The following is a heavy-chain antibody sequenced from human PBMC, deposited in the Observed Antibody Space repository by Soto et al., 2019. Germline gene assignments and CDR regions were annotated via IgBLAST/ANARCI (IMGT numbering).Heavy chain of an antibody. CDR1: GFTFSGYW. CDR3: VRSREGYNLVADY. D-gene: IGHD5-12*01. V-gene: IGHV3-74*01. Sequence: EAQLVESGGGLVKPGGSLRLSCAASGFTFSGYWMNWVRQAPERGLVWVSRINGDGTTTHYADSVKGRFTISRDNAKNTLYLQMNSLRAEDTAVYSCVRSREGYNLVADYWGQGTLVTVSS. J-gene: IGHJ4*02. CDR2: INGDGTTT.